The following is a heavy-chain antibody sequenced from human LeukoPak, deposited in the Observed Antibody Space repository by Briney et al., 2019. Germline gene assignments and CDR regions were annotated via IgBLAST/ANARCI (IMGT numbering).Heavy chain of an antibody. J-gene: IGHJ4*02. D-gene: IGHD2-2*01. CDR1: GFTFSSYA. CDR3: AKDQDIVVVPAAQD. Sequence: QPGGSLRLSCAASGFTFSSYAMSWVRQAPGKGLEWVSAISGSGGSTYYADSVKGRFTISRDNSKNTLYLQMNSLRAEDTAVYYCAKDQDIVVVPAAQDWGRGTLVTVSS. CDR2: ISGSGGST. V-gene: IGHV3-23*01.